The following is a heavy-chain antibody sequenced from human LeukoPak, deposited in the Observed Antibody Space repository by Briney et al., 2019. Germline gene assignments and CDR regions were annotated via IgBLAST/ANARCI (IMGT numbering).Heavy chain of an antibody. Sequence: GGPLRLSCAASGFTVSSYETNWVRQVPGKGLEWISYISTSGSAIYYADSVKGRFTISRDHSKNTLYLQMNSLRAEDTAVYYCAKDQLAYCGGDCYSAPWGQGTLVTVPS. J-gene: IGHJ5*02. D-gene: IGHD2-21*02. CDR3: AKDQLAYCGGDCYSAP. V-gene: IGHV3-48*03. CDR2: ISTSGSAI. CDR1: GFTVSSYE.